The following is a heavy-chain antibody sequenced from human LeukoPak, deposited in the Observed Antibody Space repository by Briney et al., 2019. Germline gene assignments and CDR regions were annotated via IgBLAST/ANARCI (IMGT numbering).Heavy chain of an antibody. D-gene: IGHD3-10*01. CDR1: GYTFTGYY. V-gene: IGHV1-2*02. Sequence: ASVKVSCKASGYTFTGYYMHWVRQAPGQGLEWMGWINPNSGGTNYAQKFQGRVTMTRDTSISTAYMELSRLRSDDTAVYYCARDALWFGSLVGNWFDPWGQGTLVTVSS. CDR3: ARDALWFGSLVGNWFDP. CDR2: INPNSGGT. J-gene: IGHJ5*02.